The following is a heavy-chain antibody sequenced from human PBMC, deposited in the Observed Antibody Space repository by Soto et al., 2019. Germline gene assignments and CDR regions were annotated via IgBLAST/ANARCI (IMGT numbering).Heavy chain of an antibody. D-gene: IGHD1-1*01. Sequence: QVQLQESGPGLVKPSGTLSLTCAVSSGSISSSNWWSWVRQPPGKGLEWIGEIYHSGSTNYNPSLRLQVTISVAKSTNQFSLTLSSVTAADTAVYYCARGPTCLERLFGHQHWFDPWGQGTLVTVSS. CDR3: ARGPTCLERLFGHQHWFDP. CDR1: SGSISSSNW. J-gene: IGHJ5*02. V-gene: IGHV4-4*02. CDR2: IYHSGST.